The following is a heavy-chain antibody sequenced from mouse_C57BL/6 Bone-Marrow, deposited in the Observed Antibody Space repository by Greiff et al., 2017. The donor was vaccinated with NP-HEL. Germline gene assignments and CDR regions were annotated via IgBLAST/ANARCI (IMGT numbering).Heavy chain of an antibody. V-gene: IGHV1-19*01. CDR3: ARKVYCPDAY. CDR2: INPYNGGT. CDR1: GYTFTDYY. D-gene: IGHD2-1*01. J-gene: IGHJ3*01. Sequence: EVQLQQSGPVLVKPGASVKMSCKASGYTFTDYYMNWVKQSHGKSLEWIGVINPYNGGTSYNQKFKGKATLTVDKSSSTAYMELNSLTSEDSAVYYCARKVYCPDAYWGQGTLVTVSA.